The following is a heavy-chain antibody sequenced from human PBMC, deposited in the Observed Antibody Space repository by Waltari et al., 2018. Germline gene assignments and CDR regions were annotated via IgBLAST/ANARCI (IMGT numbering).Heavy chain of an antibody. CDR2: ISYDGSNK. CDR3: ARERRLVGATRALDY. J-gene: IGHJ4*02. V-gene: IGHV3-30*03. D-gene: IGHD1-26*01. CDR1: GFTFSSYG. Sequence: QVQLVESGGGVVQPGRSLRLSCAASGFTFSSYGMHWVRHAPGKGLEWVAVISYDGSNKYYADSVKGRFTISRDNSKNTLYLQMNSLRAEDTAVYYCARERRLVGATRALDYWGQGTLVTVSS.